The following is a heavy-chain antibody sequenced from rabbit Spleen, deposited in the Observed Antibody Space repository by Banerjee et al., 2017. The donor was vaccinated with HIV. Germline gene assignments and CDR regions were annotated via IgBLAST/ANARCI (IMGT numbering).Heavy chain of an antibody. CDR2: IDPIFGTT. V-gene: IGHV1S7*01. Sequence: QLKETGGGLVQPGGSLTLSCKASGFDFSSYYITWVRQAPGKGLEWIGYIDPIFGTTHYANWVNGRFTISSHNAQNTLYLQLDSLTAADTATYFCVRDYRFYFNLWGPGTLVTVS. J-gene: IGHJ4*01. CDR3: VRDYRFYFNL. D-gene: IGHD7-1*01. CDR1: GFDFSSYY.